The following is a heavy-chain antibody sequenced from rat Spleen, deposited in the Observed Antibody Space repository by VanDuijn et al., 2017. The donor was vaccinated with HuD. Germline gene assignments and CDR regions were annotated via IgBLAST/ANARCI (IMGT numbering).Heavy chain of an antibody. D-gene: IGHD1-3*01. CDR1: GLSLTGYT. Sequence: QVQLKESGPGLVQPSQTLSLTCTVSGLSLTGYTVSWVRQPPGKGLEWIAAISSGGSTYYNSALKSRLSISRDTSKSQVFLKMNSLQTEDTAIYFCTRSPTVAGVMDAWGQGASVTVSS. CDR3: TRSPTVAGVMDA. V-gene: IGHV2-6*01. CDR2: ISSGGST. J-gene: IGHJ4*01.